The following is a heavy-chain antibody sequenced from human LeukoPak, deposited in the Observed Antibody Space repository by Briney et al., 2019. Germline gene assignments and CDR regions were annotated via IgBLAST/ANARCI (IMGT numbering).Heavy chain of an antibody. V-gene: IGHV3-9*01. J-gene: IGHJ5*02. Sequence: PGGSLRLSCAASGFTFDDYAMHWVRQAPGKGLEWVSGISWNSGSIGYADSVKGRFTISRDNAKNSLYLQMNSLRAEDTAVYYCASNPHYYDSSGYYPTWGQGTLVTVSS. D-gene: IGHD3-22*01. CDR3: ASNPHYYDSSGYYPT. CDR2: ISWNSGSI. CDR1: GFTFDDYA.